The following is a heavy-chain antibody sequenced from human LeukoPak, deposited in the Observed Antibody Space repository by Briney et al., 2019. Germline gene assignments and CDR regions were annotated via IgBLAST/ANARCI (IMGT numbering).Heavy chain of an antibody. CDR1: GGSISSYY. CDR3: ARVSLGGAFDI. V-gene: IGHV4-59*01. D-gene: IGHD1-26*01. J-gene: IGHJ3*02. CDR2: IYYSGST. Sequence: SETLSLTCTVSGGSISSYYWSWIRQPPGKGLEWIGYIYYSGSTNYNPSLKSRATISVDTSKNQFSLKLSSVTAADTAVYYCARVSLGGAFDIWGQGTMVTVSS.